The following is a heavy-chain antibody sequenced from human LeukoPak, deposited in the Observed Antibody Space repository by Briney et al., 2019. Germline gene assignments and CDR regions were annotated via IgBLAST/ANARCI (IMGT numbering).Heavy chain of an antibody. J-gene: IGHJ5*02. CDR1: GGSISSSSYY. D-gene: IGHD2-15*01. V-gene: IGHV4-39*01. Sequence: PSETLSLNCTVSGGSISSSSYYWGWLRQPPGKGLEWIGSIYYSGSTYYNPSLKSRVTISVDTSKNQCSLKLSSVTAADTAVYYCARIDIVVVVAAHNWFDPWGQGTLVTVSS. CDR2: IYYSGST. CDR3: ARIDIVVVVAAHNWFDP.